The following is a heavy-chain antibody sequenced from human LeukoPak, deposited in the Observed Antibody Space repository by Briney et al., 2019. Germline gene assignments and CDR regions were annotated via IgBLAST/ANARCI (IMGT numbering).Heavy chain of an antibody. V-gene: IGHV3-30*02. Sequence: GGSLRLSCAASGSTFSSYGMHWVHQAPGKGLEWVAFIRYDGSNKYYADSVKGRFTISRDNSKNTLYLQMNSLRAEDTAVYYCAKDRGRGYSYGYADYWGQGTLVTVSS. CDR3: AKDRGRGYSYGYADY. CDR1: GSTFSSYG. J-gene: IGHJ4*02. D-gene: IGHD5-18*01. CDR2: IRYDGSNK.